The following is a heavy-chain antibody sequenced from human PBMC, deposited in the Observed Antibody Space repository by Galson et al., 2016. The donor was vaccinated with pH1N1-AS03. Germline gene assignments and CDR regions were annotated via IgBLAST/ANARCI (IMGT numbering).Heavy chain of an antibody. CDR2: ILHGGST. D-gene: IGHD3-10*01. V-gene: IGHV4-59*01. Sequence: SETLSLTCSVSDGSIRSYFWSWIRQAPGKRLEWIGNILHGGSTKYNPTLKSRVTMSTDTFKNQISLRLNSVIAADTAVYHCARDPSWFGEEQYYFDYWSQGKMVTVSS. CDR3: ARDPSWFGEEQYYFDY. J-gene: IGHJ4*02. CDR1: DGSIRSYF.